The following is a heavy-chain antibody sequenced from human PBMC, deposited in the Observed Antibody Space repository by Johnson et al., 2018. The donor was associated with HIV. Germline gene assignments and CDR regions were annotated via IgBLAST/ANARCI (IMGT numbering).Heavy chain of an antibody. V-gene: IGHV3-23*04. Sequence: EQLVESGGGLVQPGGSLRLSCEASGFTFSSYWMSWVRQAPGKGLEWVSAISGSGGSTYYADSVKGRFTISRDKSKNTLYLQMNSLRAEDTAVYYCAKDATLQDGTGAFDIWGQGTMVTVSS. CDR1: GFTFSSYW. J-gene: IGHJ3*02. D-gene: IGHD1-1*01. CDR3: AKDATLQDGTGAFDI. CDR2: ISGSGGST.